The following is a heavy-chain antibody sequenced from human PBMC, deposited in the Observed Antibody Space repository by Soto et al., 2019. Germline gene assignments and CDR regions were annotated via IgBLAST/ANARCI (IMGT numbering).Heavy chain of an antibody. Sequence: GGSLRLSCAASGVPFSSYSMNWVRQAPGKGLEWVSYISSSSSTIYYADSVKGRFTISRDNAKNSLYLQMNSLRDEDTAVYYCARDVSGLNWFDPWGQGTLVTVSS. D-gene: IGHD5-12*01. CDR1: GVPFSSYS. CDR3: ARDVSGLNWFDP. V-gene: IGHV3-48*02. J-gene: IGHJ5*02. CDR2: ISSSSSTI.